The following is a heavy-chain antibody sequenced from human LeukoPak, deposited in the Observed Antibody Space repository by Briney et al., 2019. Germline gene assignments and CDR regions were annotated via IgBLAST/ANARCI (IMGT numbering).Heavy chain of an antibody. CDR3: ARALGYSSGDAVDY. CDR2: ISSSSGTI. CDR1: GFIFSNYN. V-gene: IGHV3-48*01. D-gene: IGHD5-18*01. J-gene: IGHJ4*02. Sequence: GGSLRLSCAASGFIFSNYNMNWVRQTPGKGLEWLSYISSSSGTIYYADSVKGRFTISGDNAKNSLYLQMNSLRAEDTAVYYWARALGYSSGDAVDYCGLGTLWTVSS.